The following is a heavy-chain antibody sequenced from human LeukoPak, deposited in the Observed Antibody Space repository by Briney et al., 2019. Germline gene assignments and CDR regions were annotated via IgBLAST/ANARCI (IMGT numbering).Heavy chain of an antibody. D-gene: IGHD4-23*01. CDR1: GFTFSSYT. CDR2: ISHDGGNK. V-gene: IGHV3-30*14. Sequence: GGSLRLSCAASGFTFSSYTMHWVRQAPDKGLEWVAVISHDGGNKYYADSVKGRFTISRDNSKNTLYLQMNSLRAEDTAVYYCASRGNSPAYYYYGMDVWGQGTTVTVSS. J-gene: IGHJ6*02. CDR3: ASRGNSPAYYYYGMDV.